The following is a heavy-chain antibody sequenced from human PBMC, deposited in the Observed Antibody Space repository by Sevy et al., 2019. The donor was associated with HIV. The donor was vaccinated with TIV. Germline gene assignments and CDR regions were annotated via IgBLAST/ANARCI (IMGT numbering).Heavy chain of an antibody. J-gene: IGHJ6*02. Sequence: GGSLRLSCAASGFTFSSYDMHWVRQATGKGLEWVSAIGTAGDTYYPGSVKGRVTISRENAKNSLYLQMNSLRAGDTAVYHCARGIGNYYASGSYNTDPPIYGMDVWGQGTTVTGSS. CDR2: IGTAGDT. CDR1: GFTFSSYD. V-gene: IGHV3-13*01. CDR3: ARGIGNYYASGSYNTDPPIYGMDV. D-gene: IGHD3-10*01.